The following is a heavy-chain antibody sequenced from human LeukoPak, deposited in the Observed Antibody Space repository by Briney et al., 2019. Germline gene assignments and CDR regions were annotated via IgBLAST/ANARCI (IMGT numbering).Heavy chain of an antibody. CDR2: ISSSGSTI. CDR1: GFTFSSYA. J-gene: IGHJ5*02. V-gene: IGHV3-48*04. CDR3: ARDRVFYYYGSGSYPGPIVGNWFDP. D-gene: IGHD3-10*01. Sequence: AGGSLRLSCAASGFTFSSYAMSWVRQAPGKGLEWVSYISSSGSTIYYADSVKGRFTISRDNAKNSLYLQMNSLRAEDTAVYYCARDRVFYYYGSGSYPGPIVGNWFDPWGQGTLVTVSS.